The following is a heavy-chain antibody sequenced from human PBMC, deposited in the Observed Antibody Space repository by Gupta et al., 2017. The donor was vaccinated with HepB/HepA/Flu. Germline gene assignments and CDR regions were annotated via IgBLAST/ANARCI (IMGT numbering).Heavy chain of an antibody. CDR2: MNWIGGSR. CDR1: GFTVGEYA. CDR3: ARSSGEVEAPRLEH. V-gene: IGHV3-20*04. D-gene: IGHD5-24*01. Sequence: EVQLVESGGGVIRPWGSVRLNCVASGFTVGEYAMSWVRQVPGKGREWVSGMNWIGGSRHDADSLKGRFTISRENAKNTVYLEMGSLRGEESALYYCARSSGEVEAPRLEHWGQGTLVTVSS. J-gene: IGHJ5*02.